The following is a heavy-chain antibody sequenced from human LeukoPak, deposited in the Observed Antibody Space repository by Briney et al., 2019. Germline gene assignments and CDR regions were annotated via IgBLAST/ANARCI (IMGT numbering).Heavy chain of an antibody. D-gene: IGHD3-22*01. CDR2: IKSKTDGGTT. CDR1: GFTFSNAW. V-gene: IGHV3-15*01. Sequence: PGGSLRLSCAASGFTFSNAWMSWVRQAPGKGLEWVGRIKSKTDGGTTDYAAPVKGRFTISRDDSKNTLYLQMNSLKTEDTAVYYCTTGFIARVFDYYDSSGYYYRWFDPWGQGTLVTVSS. CDR3: TTGFIARVFDYYDSSGYYYRWFDP. J-gene: IGHJ5*02.